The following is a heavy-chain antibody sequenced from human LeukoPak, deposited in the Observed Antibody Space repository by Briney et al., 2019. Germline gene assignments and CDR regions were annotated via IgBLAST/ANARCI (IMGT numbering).Heavy chain of an antibody. CDR2: INHSGST. CDR1: GGSFSGYY. Sequence: PSETLSLTCAVYGGSFSGYYWSWIRQPPGKGLEWIGEINHSGSTNYNPSLKSRVTISVDTSKNQFSLKLSSVTAADTAVYYCARDLWSGYHDAFDIWGQGTMVTVSS. D-gene: IGHD3-3*01. V-gene: IGHV4-34*01. CDR3: ARDLWSGYHDAFDI. J-gene: IGHJ3*02.